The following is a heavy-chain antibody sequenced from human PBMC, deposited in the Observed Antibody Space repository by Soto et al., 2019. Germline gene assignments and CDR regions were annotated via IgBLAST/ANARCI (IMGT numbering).Heavy chain of an antibody. CDR2: IYPGDSDT. J-gene: IGHJ4*02. CDR3: ARHVGGLRYSSSWFFDY. D-gene: IGHD6-13*01. V-gene: IGHV5-51*01. CDR1: GYSFTSYW. Sequence: GESLKISCKGSGYSFTSYWIGWVRQMPGKGLEWMGIIYPGDSDTRYSPSFQGQVTISADKSISTAYLQWSSLKASDTAMYYCARHVGGLRYSSSWFFDYWGQGTLVTVSS.